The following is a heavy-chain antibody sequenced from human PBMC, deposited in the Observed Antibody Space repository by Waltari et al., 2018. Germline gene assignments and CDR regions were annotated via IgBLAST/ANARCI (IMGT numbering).Heavy chain of an antibody. CDR2: IYSGGST. CDR1: GFTFSSYA. Sequence: EVQLLESGGGLVQPGGSLRLSCAASGFTFSSYAMSWVRQAPGQGLEWVSVIYSGGSTYYADSVKGRFTISRDNSKNTLYLQMNSLRAEDTAVYYCAKDALVRGVIGVYYYYMDVWGKGTTVTVSS. D-gene: IGHD3-10*01. V-gene: IGHV3-23*03. J-gene: IGHJ6*03. CDR3: AKDALVRGVIGVYYYYMDV.